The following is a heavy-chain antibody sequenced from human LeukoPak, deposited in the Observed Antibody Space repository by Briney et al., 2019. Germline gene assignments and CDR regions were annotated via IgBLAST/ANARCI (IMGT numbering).Heavy chain of an antibody. D-gene: IGHD1-26*01. Sequence: GASVKVSCKASGYTFTSYYMHWVRQAPGQGLEWMGIINPSGGSTSYAQKFQGRVTITADKSTSTAYMELSSLRSEDTAVYYCAREGAARAFDIWGQGTMVTVSS. CDR3: AREGAARAFDI. J-gene: IGHJ3*02. V-gene: IGHV1-46*01. CDR1: GYTFTSYY. CDR2: INPSGGST.